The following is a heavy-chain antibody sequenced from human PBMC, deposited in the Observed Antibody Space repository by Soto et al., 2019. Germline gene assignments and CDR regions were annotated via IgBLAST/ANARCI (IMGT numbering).Heavy chain of an antibody. CDR1: GYTFTSYG. CDR2: ISAYNCNT. Sequence: ASVKVSCKASGYTFTSYGISWVRQAPGQGLEWMGWISAYNCNTNYAQKLQGRVTMTTDTSTSTAYMELRSLRSDDTAVYYCARGRSVVPAADFDYWGQGTLVTVSS. D-gene: IGHD2-2*01. J-gene: IGHJ4*02. CDR3: ARGRSVVPAADFDY. V-gene: IGHV1-18*01.